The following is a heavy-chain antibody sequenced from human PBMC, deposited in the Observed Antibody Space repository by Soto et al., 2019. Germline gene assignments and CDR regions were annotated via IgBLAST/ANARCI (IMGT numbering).Heavy chain of an antibody. V-gene: IGHV4-31*03. CDR1: GGSISSGGYY. CDR2: IYYSGST. Sequence: PSETLSLTCTVSGGSISSGGYYWSWIRQHPGKGLEWIGYIYYSGSTHYNSSLKSRVTISVDTSKNQFSLKLSSVTAADTAVYYCARKYVDTMVRGDPYGMDVWGQGTTVTVSS. D-gene: IGHD3-10*01. CDR3: ARKYVDTMVRGDPYGMDV. J-gene: IGHJ6*02.